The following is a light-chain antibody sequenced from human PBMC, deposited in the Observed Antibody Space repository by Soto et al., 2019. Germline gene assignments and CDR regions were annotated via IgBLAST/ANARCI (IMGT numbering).Light chain of an antibody. J-gene: IGKJ2*01. Sequence: QMTQSPSTMSASVGDRVTITCRASRSVDLWLAWYQQKPGKAPKLLIYDASSLQSGVPSRFSGSGSGTHFTFTITSLQPEDIGAYYCQNCFTVPYTFGQGTKVDIK. CDR3: QNCFTVPYT. CDR1: RSVDLW. CDR2: DAS. V-gene: IGKV1-5*01.